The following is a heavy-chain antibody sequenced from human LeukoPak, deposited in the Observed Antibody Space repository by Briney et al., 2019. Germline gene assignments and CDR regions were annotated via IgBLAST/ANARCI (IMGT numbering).Heavy chain of an antibody. Sequence: GGSLRLSCAASGFTFSNYWMHRVRQAPGKGPVWVSRINFDGTTTTYADSVKGRFTISRDNAKNTLYLQMNSLQVEDTALYYCARDPNWNQVDYWGQGTLVTVSS. D-gene: IGHD1-1*01. CDR2: INFDGTTT. CDR1: GFTFSNYW. CDR3: ARDPNWNQVDY. V-gene: IGHV3-74*01. J-gene: IGHJ4*02.